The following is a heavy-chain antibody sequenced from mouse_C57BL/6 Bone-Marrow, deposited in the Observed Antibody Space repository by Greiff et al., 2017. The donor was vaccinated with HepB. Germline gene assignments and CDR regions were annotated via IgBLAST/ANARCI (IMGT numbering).Heavy chain of an antibody. D-gene: IGHD1-1*01. J-gene: IGHJ4*01. CDR1: GYTFTGYW. CDR3: ARGPHYYGSSYDYAMDY. CDR2: ILPGSGST. V-gene: IGHV1-9*01. Sequence: VKLLESGAELMKPGASVKLSCKATGYTFTGYWIEWVKQRPGHGLEWIGEILPGSGSTNYNEKFKGKATFTADTSSNTAYMQLSSLTTEDSAIYYCARGPHYYGSSYDYAMDYWGQGTSVTVSS.